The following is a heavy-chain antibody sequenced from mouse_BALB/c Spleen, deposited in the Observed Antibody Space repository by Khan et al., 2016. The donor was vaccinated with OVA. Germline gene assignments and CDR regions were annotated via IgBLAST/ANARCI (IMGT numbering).Heavy chain of an antibody. CDR2: VNPNIGNT. Sequence: EVQLQQSGPELVKPGASVKMSCKTSGYTFTDYTLHWVKQSYGKSLEWIGNVNPNIGNTRYNPKFKDKATLTLDTSSRTTYMELRSLTSEDSAVYDCVRSNNYYWGQGATLTVSS. J-gene: IGHJ2*01. D-gene: IGHD1-3*01. V-gene: IGHV1-22*01. CDR1: GYTFTDYT. CDR3: VRSNNYY.